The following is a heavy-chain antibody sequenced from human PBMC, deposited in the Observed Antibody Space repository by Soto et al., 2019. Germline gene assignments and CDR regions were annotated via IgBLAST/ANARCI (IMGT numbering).Heavy chain of an antibody. Sequence: PSETLSLTCTFSGVSISSGGYYWSWIRQHPGKGLEWIGYIYYSGSTYYNPSLKSRVTISVDTSKNQFSLKLSSVTAADTAVYYCARGGIAAAAPPDYWGQGTLVTVS. J-gene: IGHJ4*02. CDR2: IYYSGST. CDR3: ARGGIAAAAPPDY. CDR1: GVSISSGGYY. V-gene: IGHV4-31*03. D-gene: IGHD6-13*01.